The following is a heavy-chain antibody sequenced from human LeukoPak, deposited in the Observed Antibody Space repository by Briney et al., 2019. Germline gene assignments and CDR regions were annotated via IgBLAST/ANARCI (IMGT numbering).Heavy chain of an antibody. CDR2: ISGSGGST. J-gene: IGHJ4*02. V-gene: IGHV3-23*01. CDR1: GLTLSSYA. D-gene: IGHD3-22*01. CDR3: AKVAYDSSAGDLFFDY. Sequence: GGSLRLSRAASGLTLSSYAMSWVRQAPGKELEGVSAISGSGGSTYCAYYVKGRFTISRDNSKNTLYLQMNSLRAEDTAVYYCAKVAYDSSAGDLFFDYWGQGTLVTVSS.